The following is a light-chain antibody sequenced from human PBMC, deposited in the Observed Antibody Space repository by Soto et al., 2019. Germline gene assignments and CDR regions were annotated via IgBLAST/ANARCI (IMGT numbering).Light chain of an antibody. CDR1: QSVSGW. Sequence: DIQMTQSPSTLSASVGDTVTVTCRASQSVSGWLAWYQQKPGRAPKFLIYDASSLESGVPSRFSGSGSGTEFTLTISNLQPDDFATYYCQQYNSYSWTFGQGTKVDIK. V-gene: IGKV1-5*01. J-gene: IGKJ1*01. CDR3: QQYNSYSWT. CDR2: DAS.